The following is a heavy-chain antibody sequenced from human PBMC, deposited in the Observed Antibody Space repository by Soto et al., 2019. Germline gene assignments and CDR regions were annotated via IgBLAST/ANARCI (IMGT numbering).Heavy chain of an antibody. CDR1: GFTFSNAW. CDR3: TTGLGEV. J-gene: IGHJ4*02. Sequence: GGSLRLSCAASGFTFSNAWMNWVRQAPGKGLEWVGRIKSETDGGTTDYAAPVKGRFTISRDDSKNTLYLQMSSLKTEDTAMYYCTTGLGEVWGQGTLVTVSS. D-gene: IGHD3-10*01. V-gene: IGHV3-15*07. CDR2: IKSETDGGTT.